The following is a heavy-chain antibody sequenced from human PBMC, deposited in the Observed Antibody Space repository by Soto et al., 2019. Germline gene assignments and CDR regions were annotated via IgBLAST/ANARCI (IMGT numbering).Heavy chain of an antibody. V-gene: IGHV3-21*01. Sequence: PGGSLRLSCAAPGFTFSSYSMNWVRQAPGKGLEWVSSISSSSSYIYYADSVKGRFTISRDNAKNSLYLQMNSLRAEDTAVYYCARTRAVAGTLGFAWFDPWGQGTLVTVSS. CDR1: GFTFSSYS. J-gene: IGHJ5*02. D-gene: IGHD6-19*01. CDR2: ISSSSSYI. CDR3: ARTRAVAGTLGFAWFDP.